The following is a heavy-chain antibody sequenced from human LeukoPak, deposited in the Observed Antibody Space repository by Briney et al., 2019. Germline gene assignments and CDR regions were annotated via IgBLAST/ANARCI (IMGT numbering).Heavy chain of an antibody. J-gene: IGHJ4*02. CDR2: ISYDGSNK. D-gene: IGHD3-22*01. CDR3: ARDNRNYDSSGYYDY. CDR1: GFTFSSYA. Sequence: GGSLRLSCAASGFTFSSYAMHWVRQAPGKGLEWVAVISYDGSNKYYADSVKGRFTISRDNAKNSLYLQMNSLRAEDTAVYYCARDNRNYDSSGYYDYWGQGTLVTVSS. V-gene: IGHV3-30-3*01.